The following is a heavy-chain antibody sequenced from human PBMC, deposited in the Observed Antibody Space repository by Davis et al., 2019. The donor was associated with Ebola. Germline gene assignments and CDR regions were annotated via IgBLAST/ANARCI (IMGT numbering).Heavy chain of an antibody. CDR1: GGSISSYY. Sequence: SETLSLTCTVSGGSISSYYWSWIRQPPGKGLEWIAYIYYSGSTNYNPFLKSRVTMSVDTSKNQFSLKLSSVTAADTAVYYCARDHYGDYHDAEYWYFDLWGRGTLVTVSS. D-gene: IGHD4-17*01. CDR3: ARDHYGDYHDAEYWYFDL. J-gene: IGHJ2*01. CDR2: IYYSGST. V-gene: IGHV4-59*12.